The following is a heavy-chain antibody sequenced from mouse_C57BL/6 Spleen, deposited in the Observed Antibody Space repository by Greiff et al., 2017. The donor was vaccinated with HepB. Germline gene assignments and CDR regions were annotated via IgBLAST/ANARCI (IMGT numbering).Heavy chain of an antibody. Sequence: EVQRVESGGGLVKPGGSLKLSCAASGFTFSSYTMSWVRQTPEKRLEWVATISGGGGNTYYPDSVKGRFTISRDNAKNTLYLQMSSLRSEDTALYYCARLGGYSLYAMDYWGQGTSVTVSS. CDR1: GFTFSSYT. D-gene: IGHD2-3*01. CDR3: ARLGGYSLYAMDY. V-gene: IGHV5-9*01. CDR2: ISGGGGNT. J-gene: IGHJ4*01.